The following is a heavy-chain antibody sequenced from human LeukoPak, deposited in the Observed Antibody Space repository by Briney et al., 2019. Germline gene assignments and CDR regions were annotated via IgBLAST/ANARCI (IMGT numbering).Heavy chain of an antibody. D-gene: IGHD5-24*01. Sequence: PSETLSLTCAVYGESLNYYYWSWIRHSPEKGLEWIGEVFDGKTTNYNPSLKSRVTISAVTSSNQFSPNLKSVTAADTAVYYCASGAWATRLHSWAQGTLVIVSS. J-gene: IGHJ4*02. CDR1: GESLNYYY. CDR3: ASGAWATRLHS. V-gene: IGHV4-34*12. CDR2: VFDGKTT.